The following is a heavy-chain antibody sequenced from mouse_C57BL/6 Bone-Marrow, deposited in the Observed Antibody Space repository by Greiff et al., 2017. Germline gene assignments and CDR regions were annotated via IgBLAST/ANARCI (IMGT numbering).Heavy chain of an antibody. CDR1: GFTFSSYG. CDR2: ISSGGSYT. D-gene: IGHD1-1*01. Sequence: DVMLVESGGDLVKPGGSLKLSCAASGFTFSSYGMSWVRQTPDKRLEWVATISSGGSYTYYPDSVKGRFTISRDNAKNTLYLQMSSLKSEDTAMYYCARPPYYGSSPYYFDYWGQGTTLTVSS. J-gene: IGHJ2*01. V-gene: IGHV5-6*02. CDR3: ARPPYYGSSPYYFDY.